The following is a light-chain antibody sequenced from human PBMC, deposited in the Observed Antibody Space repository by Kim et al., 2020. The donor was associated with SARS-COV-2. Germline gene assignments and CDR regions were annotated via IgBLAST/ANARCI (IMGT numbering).Light chain of an antibody. CDR3: QQSYITPCT. Sequence: ASVGDRVTITCRTTQSISSHLNWYQQKPGRAPKLLISAASTLHGGVPSRFSGSGSETDFTLTISSLQPEDFATYFCQQSYITPCTFGPGTKVDIK. J-gene: IGKJ3*01. V-gene: IGKV1-39*01. CDR2: AAS. CDR1: QSISSH.